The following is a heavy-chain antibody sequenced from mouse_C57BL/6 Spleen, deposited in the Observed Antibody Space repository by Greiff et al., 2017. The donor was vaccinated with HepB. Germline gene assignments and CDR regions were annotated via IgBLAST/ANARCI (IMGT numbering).Heavy chain of an antibody. CDR3: TRWGSNYLYYAMDY. CDR2: IDPETGGT. D-gene: IGHD2-5*01. J-gene: IGHJ4*01. Sequence: LVESGAELVRPGASVTLSCKASGYTFTDYEMHWVKQTPVHGLEWIGAIDPETGGTAYNQKFKGKAILTADKSSSTAYMELRSLTSEDSAVYYCTRWGSNYLYYAMDYWGQGTSVTVSS. CDR1: GYTFTDYE. V-gene: IGHV1-15*01.